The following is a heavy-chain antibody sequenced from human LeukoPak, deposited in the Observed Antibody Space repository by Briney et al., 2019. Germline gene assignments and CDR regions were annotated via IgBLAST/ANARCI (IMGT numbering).Heavy chain of an antibody. Sequence: GASVKVSCMASGYTFTSYYMHWVRQAPGQGLEWMGIINPSGGSTSYAQKFQGRVTMTRDTSTSTVYMELSSLRSEDTAVYYCARVAYYYDSSGYGGLDPWGQGTLVTVSS. V-gene: IGHV1-46*01. CDR1: GYTFTSYY. CDR2: INPSGGST. CDR3: ARVAYYYDSSGYGGLDP. J-gene: IGHJ5*02. D-gene: IGHD3-22*01.